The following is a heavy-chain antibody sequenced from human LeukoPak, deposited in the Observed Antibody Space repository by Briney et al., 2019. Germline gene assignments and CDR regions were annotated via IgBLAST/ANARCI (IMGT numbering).Heavy chain of an antibody. V-gene: IGHV4-59*01. D-gene: IGHD1-14*01. J-gene: IGHJ4*02. Sequence: SETLSLTCTVSGGSIGSYYWSWIRQPPGKGLEWIGYIYYSGNTNYNPSLKSRVTISLDTSKNQFSLNLRSVTPADTAVYYCARAPGGNPTTHYFDSWGQGTLVTVSS. CDR2: IYYSGNT. CDR3: ARAPGGNPTTHYFDS. CDR1: GGSIGSYY.